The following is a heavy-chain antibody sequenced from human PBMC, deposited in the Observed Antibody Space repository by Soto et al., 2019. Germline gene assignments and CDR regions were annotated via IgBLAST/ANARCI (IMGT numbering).Heavy chain of an antibody. CDR2: INPNSGGT. D-gene: IGHD6-13*01. J-gene: IGHJ5*02. V-gene: IGHV1-2*04. CDR1: GYTFTGYY. CDR3: ARDLYSSSWDTYPRNWFDP. Sequence: GASVKVSCKASGYTFTGYYMHWVRQAPGQGLEWMGWINPNSGGTNYAQKFQGWVTMTWDTSISTAYMELSRLRSDDTAVYYCARDLYSSSWDTYPRNWFDPWGQGTLVTVSS.